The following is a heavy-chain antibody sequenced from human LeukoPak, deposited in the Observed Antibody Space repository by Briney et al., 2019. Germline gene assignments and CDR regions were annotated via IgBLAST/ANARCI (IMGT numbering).Heavy chain of an antibody. V-gene: IGHV3-49*04. CDR2: IRSKSSGGAT. D-gene: IGHD5-24*01. CDR3: TRTPGDAFHPGGYYYDY. J-gene: IGHJ4*02. Sequence: PGGSLRLSCVASGSGFTFSEFWMGWVRQAPGKGLEWVGFIRSKSSGGATDFAASVKGRFSISRDASKSIAYLQMSSLQTEDTAVYYCTRTPGDAFHPGGYYYDYWGQGTLVTVSS. CDR1: GSGFTFSEFW.